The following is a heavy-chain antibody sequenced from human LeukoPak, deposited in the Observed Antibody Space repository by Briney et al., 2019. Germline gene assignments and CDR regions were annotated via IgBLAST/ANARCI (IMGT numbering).Heavy chain of an antibody. Sequence: SQTLSLTCTVSGGSISSGDYYWSWIRQPPGKGLEWIGYIYHSGSTYYNPSFKSRVTISVDRSKNQFSLKLSSVTAADTAVYYCAGDVMSTALDAFDVWGQGTMVTVSS. J-gene: IGHJ3*01. V-gene: IGHV4-30-2*02. CDR3: AGDVMSTALDAFDV. CDR2: IYHSGST. D-gene: IGHD1-1*01. CDR1: GGSISSGDYY.